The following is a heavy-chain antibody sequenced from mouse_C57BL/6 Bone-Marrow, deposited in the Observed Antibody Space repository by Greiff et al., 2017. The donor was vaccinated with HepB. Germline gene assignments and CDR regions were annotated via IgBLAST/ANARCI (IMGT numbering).Heavy chain of an antibody. V-gene: IGHV14-4*01. CDR3: TSSNGDY. CDR2: IDPENGDT. Sequence: EVQLQQSGAELVRPGASVKLSCTASGFNIKDDYMHWVKQRPEQGLEWIGWIDPENGDTEYASKFQGKATITADTSSNTADLQLSSLTSEDTAVYYCTSSNGDYWGQGTTLTVSS. J-gene: IGHJ2*01. D-gene: IGHD2-10*02. CDR1: GFNIKDDY.